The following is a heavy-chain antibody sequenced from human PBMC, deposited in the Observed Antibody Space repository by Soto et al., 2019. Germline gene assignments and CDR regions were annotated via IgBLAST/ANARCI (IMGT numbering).Heavy chain of an antibody. V-gene: IGHV4-34*01. CDR3: ARHEAPSGWYFDY. D-gene: IGHD6-19*01. CDR1: GGSFSGFY. Sequence: SETLSLTCAVYGGSFSGFYWTWIRQPPGTGLEWIGEINHSGSTNYNPSLKSRVTISVDTSKNQFSLKLSSVTAADTAVYYCARHEAPSGWYFDYWGQGTLVTVSS. CDR2: INHSGST. J-gene: IGHJ4*02.